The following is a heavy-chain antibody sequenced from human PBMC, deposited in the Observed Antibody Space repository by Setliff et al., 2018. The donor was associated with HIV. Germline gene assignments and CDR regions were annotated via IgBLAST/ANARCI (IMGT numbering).Heavy chain of an antibody. V-gene: IGHV4-31*03. J-gene: IGHJ6*03. Sequence: SETLSLTCHVSGGSISNGGYYWSWIRQHPGTGLEWIAYIYFSGSTYYNPSLKSRVTVSLDMSKNQFSLRLSSVTAADTAVYYCARDSANGKTANLNYLDVWGKGTTVTVSS. CDR3: ARDSANGKTANLNYLDV. CDR2: IYFSGST. CDR1: GGSISNGGYY. D-gene: IGHD2-8*01.